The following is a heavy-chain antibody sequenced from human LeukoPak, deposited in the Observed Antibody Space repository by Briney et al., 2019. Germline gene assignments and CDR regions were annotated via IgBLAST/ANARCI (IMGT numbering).Heavy chain of an antibody. V-gene: IGHV4-59*01. CDR3: ARNSKGVDY. CDR2: IYYSGST. Sequence: SETLSLTCTVSGGSISSYYWSWIRQPPGKGLEWIGYIYYSGSTNYNPSLKSRVTISVDTSKNQFSLKLSSVTAADTAVYYYARNSKGVDYWGQGTLVTVSS. D-gene: IGHD4-23*01. J-gene: IGHJ4*02. CDR1: GGSISSYY.